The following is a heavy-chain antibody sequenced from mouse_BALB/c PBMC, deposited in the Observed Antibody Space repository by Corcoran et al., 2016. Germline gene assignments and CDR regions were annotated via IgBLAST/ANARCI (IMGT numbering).Heavy chain of an antibody. V-gene: IGHV9-1*02. CDR1: GYTFTNYG. D-gene: IGHD3-3*01. Sequence: QIQLVQSGPELKKPGETVKISCKASGYTFTNYGMNWVKQAPGKGLKWMGWINTYTGEPTYADDFKGRFAFSLETSASTAYLQINNLKNEDMATYFCARGDSSNFDYGGQGTTLTVSS. J-gene: IGHJ2*01. CDR3: ARGDSSNFDY. CDR2: INTYTGEP.